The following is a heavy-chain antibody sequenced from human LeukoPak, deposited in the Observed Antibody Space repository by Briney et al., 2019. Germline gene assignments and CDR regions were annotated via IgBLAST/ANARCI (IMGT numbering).Heavy chain of an antibody. CDR1: GFTFSSYS. J-gene: IGHJ3*02. V-gene: IGHV3-21*04. CDR3: AKDTGPYYYDSSGSDAFDI. Sequence: GGSLRLSCAASGFTFSSYSMNWVRQAPGKGLEWVSSISSSSSYIYYADSVKGRFTISRDNAKNSLYLQMNSLRAEDTALYYCAKDTGPYYYDSSGSDAFDIWGQGTMVTVSS. CDR2: ISSSSSYI. D-gene: IGHD3-22*01.